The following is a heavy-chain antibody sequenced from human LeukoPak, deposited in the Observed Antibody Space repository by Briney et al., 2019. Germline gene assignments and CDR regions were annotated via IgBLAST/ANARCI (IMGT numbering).Heavy chain of an antibody. D-gene: IGHD6-19*01. J-gene: IGHJ6*04. CDR3: AREIGIAVAGTIYYYYGMDV. CDR2: ISAYNGNT. V-gene: IGHV1-18*01. Sequence: GSSVKVSCKASGGTFSSYAISWVRQAPGQGLEWMGWISAYNGNTNYAQKLQGRVTMTTDTSTSTAYMELRSLRSDDTAVYYCAREIGIAVAGTIYYYYGMDVWGKGTTVTVSS. CDR1: GGTFSSYA.